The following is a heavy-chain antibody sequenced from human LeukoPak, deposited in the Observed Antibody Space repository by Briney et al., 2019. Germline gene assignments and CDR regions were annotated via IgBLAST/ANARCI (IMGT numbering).Heavy chain of an antibody. D-gene: IGHD3-10*01. CDR3: ARDLPPYYYGSGSCDY. CDR1: GGTFISYA. CDR2: IIPIFGTA. Sequence: SVKVSCKASGGTFISYAISWVRQAPGQGLEWMGRIIPIFGTANYAQKFQGRVTITTDESTSTAYMELSSLGSEDTAVYYCARDLPPYYYGSGSCDYWGQGTLVTVSS. J-gene: IGHJ4*02. V-gene: IGHV1-69*05.